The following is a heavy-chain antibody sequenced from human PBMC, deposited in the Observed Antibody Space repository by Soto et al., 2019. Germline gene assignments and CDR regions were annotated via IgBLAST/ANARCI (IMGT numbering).Heavy chain of an antibody. J-gene: IGHJ4*02. CDR2: ISYDGYTT. V-gene: IGHV3-23*01. D-gene: IGHD3-22*01. CDR1: GFTFDVYA. Sequence: PGGSLRLSCEASGFTFDVYAMTWVRQAPGKGLDWVSRISYDGYTTYYADSVKGRFTISRDNSKNTVHLQMNSLRVEDSAVYYCARGGVDYYDSSGYYFSPYYFDYWGQRTLVTVSS. CDR3: ARGGVDYYDSSGYYFSPYYFDY.